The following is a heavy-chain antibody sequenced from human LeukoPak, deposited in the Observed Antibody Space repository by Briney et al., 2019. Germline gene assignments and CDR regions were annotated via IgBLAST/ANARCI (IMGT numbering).Heavy chain of an antibody. J-gene: IGHJ4*02. D-gene: IGHD3-22*01. V-gene: IGHV1-2*02. CDR2: INPNSGGT. CDR1: GYTFIGYY. Sequence: GASVKVSCKASGYTFIGYYMHWVRQAPGQGPEWMGWINPNSGGTNYAQKFQGRVTMTRDASISTAYMELSRVRSADTAVYYCARDSYDSSGSDYWGQGTLVTVSS. CDR3: ARDSYDSSGSDY.